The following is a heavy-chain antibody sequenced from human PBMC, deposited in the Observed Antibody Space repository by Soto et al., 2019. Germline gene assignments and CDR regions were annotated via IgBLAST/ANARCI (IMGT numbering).Heavy chain of an antibody. V-gene: IGHV1-69*06. J-gene: IGHJ4*02. CDR2: IIPISGTA. CDR1: GGTFSSYA. D-gene: IGHD2-15*01. CDR3: ASLLSATTRTLHFDD. Sequence: QVQLVQSGAEVKKPGSSVKVSCKASGGTFSSYAISWVRQAPGQGLEWMGGIIPISGTANYAQKFQGRVTITADKSQSTAYMELSSLRSEDTAVYYCASLLSATTRTLHFDDWGQGTLVTVSS.